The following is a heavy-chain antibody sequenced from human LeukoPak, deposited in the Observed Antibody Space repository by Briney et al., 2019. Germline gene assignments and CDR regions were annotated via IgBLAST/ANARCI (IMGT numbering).Heavy chain of an antibody. Sequence: PGGSLRLSCAASGFTFSSYWMHWVRQAPGKGLVWVSRINSDGTSTTYADSVQGRFTISRDNAKNTLYLQMNNLRPEDTAVHYCAGRSYWYFDLWGRGTLVPVSS. V-gene: IGHV3-74*03. CDR3: AGRSYWYFDL. CDR2: INSDGTST. J-gene: IGHJ2*01. CDR1: GFTFSSYW.